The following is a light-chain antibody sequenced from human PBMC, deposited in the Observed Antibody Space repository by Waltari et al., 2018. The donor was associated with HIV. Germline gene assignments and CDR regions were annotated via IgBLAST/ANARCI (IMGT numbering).Light chain of an antibody. CDR1: SGSIDSNH. J-gene: IGLJ3*02. V-gene: IGLV6-57*03. Sequence: KFMLTQPPSMSESPGKTVTISCTRTSGSIDSNHVQWFQQRPGSAPTTVIFDDDRRPSGVPARFSGSIDKSSNSASLTISGLRPEDEADYYCQSFETGTQVFGGGTKLTVL. CDR2: DDD. CDR3: QSFETGTQV.